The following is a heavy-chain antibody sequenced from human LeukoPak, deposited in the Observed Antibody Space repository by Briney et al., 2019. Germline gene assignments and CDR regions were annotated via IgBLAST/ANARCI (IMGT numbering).Heavy chain of an antibody. CDR3: ARFAWGRHADY. V-gene: IGHV6-1*01. D-gene: IGHD3-16*01. CDR2: TDYRSKWYI. CDR1: GDSVSSNSVT. J-gene: IGHJ4*02. Sequence: SQTLSLTCAISGDSVSSNSVTWNWIRQSPSRGLEWLARTDYRSKWYIDYAASVKSRISVIPDTSKNQLSLHLNSVTPEDSAVYYCARFAWGRHADYWGQGILVTVSS.